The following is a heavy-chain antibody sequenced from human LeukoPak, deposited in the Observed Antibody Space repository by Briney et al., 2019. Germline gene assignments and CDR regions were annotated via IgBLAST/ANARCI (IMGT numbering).Heavy chain of an antibody. CDR3: ARYATAATPPRYGMDV. V-gene: IGHV1-69*13. D-gene: IGHD2-15*01. Sequence: SVKVSCKASGGTFSSYANSWVRQAPGQGLEWMGGIIPIFGTANYAQKFQGRVTITADESTSTAYMELSSLRSEDTAVYYCARYATAATPPRYGMDVWGQGTTVTVSS. CDR2: IIPIFGTA. CDR1: GGTFSSYA. J-gene: IGHJ6*02.